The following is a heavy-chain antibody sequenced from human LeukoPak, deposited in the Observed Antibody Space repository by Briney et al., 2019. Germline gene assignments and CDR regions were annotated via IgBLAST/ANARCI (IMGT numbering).Heavy chain of an antibody. CDR3: ASQSGPASGSHDHKDY. J-gene: IGHJ4*02. CDR1: GFTFSSYG. V-gene: IGHV3-33*01. D-gene: IGHD1-26*01. Sequence: GGSLRLSCAASGFTFSSYGMHWVRQAPGKGLEWVAVIWDDGSNKYYADSVKGRFTISRDNSKNTLYLQMNSLRAEDTAVYYCASQSGPASGSHDHKDYWGQGTLVTVSS. CDR2: IWDDGSNK.